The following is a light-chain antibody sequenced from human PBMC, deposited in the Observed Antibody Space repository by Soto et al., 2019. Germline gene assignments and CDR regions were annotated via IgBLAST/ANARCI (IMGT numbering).Light chain of an antibody. CDR2: RAS. CDR3: QQSYSTPFT. CDR1: QDISTF. Sequence: DIQMTQSPSSLSASVEDSVTITCRATQDISTFLNWYQQRPGKAPNVLIYRASTLQGDVPSRFSGSGSGTDFTLTISGLQPEEFAIYYCQQSYSTPFTFGQGTQVEV. J-gene: IGKJ2*01. V-gene: IGKV1-39*01.